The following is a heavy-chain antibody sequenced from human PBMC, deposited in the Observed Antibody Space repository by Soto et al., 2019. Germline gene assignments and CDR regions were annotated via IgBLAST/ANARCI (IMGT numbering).Heavy chain of an antibody. D-gene: IGHD3-10*01. V-gene: IGHV4-59*08. CDR2: IYYSGST. CDR1: GGYIRSYY. Sequence: SETLSLNCTVTGGYIRSYYWSWIRQPPRKGLEWIGYIYYSGSTNYNPSLKSRVTISVDTSKNQFSLKLSSVTVADTAVYYCARQIRITMVRGVIIGHHWFDPWGQGTLVTVS. J-gene: IGHJ5*02. CDR3: ARQIRITMVRGVIIGHHWFDP.